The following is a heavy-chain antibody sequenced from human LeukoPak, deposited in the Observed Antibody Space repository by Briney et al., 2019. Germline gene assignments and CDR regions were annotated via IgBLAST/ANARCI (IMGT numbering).Heavy chain of an antibody. Sequence: ASVKVSCKASGYTFTSYGISWVRQAPGQGLEWMGWMSAYNGNTNYAQKLQGRVTMTTDTSTSTAYMELRSLRSDDTAVYYCAREGYCSSTSCYFDIWGQGTMVTVSS. CDR1: GYTFTSYG. V-gene: IGHV1-18*01. CDR2: MSAYNGNT. J-gene: IGHJ3*02. CDR3: AREGYCSSTSCYFDI. D-gene: IGHD2-2*01.